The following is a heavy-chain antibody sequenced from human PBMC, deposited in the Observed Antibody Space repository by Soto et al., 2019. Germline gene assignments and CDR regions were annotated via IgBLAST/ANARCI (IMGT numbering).Heavy chain of an antibody. D-gene: IGHD3-10*01. CDR2: IFPADSDV. Sequence: PCQPLKVSCKGSEYTITNNWIGWVRQKPGKGLEWVGIIFPADSDVRYSPSFQGQVTISVDKSISTASLQWNSLKASDTAMYYCARHVRDESNSPGSWLDPWGQGTLVTVSS. V-gene: IGHV5-51*01. J-gene: IGHJ5*02. CDR1: EYTITNNW. CDR3: ARHVRDESNSPGSWLDP.